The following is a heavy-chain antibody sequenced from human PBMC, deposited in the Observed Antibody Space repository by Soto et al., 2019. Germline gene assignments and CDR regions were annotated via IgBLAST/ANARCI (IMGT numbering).Heavy chain of an antibody. CDR1: SAPVSSTTYT. D-gene: IGHD4-17*01. Sequence: PSETLSLTCTVSSAPVSSTTYTWGWIRQPPGKGLEWVASVYYGGRSYYNPSLNSRVTISVDRSKNQFSLKLSSVTAADTAVYYCASFYGDCVSYWGQGTLVTVSS. CDR2: VYYGGRS. CDR3: ASFYGDCVSY. V-gene: IGHV4-39*01. J-gene: IGHJ4*02.